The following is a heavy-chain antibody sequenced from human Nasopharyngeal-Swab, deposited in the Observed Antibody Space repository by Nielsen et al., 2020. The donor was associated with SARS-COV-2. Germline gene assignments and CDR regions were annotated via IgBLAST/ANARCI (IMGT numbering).Heavy chain of an antibody. V-gene: IGHV4-39*01. J-gene: IGHJ6*02. D-gene: IGHD3-10*01. CDR2: IYYRGGT. Sequence: WIRQPTGKGLEWIASIYYRGGTYYNPSLESRLTISVDTSKSHFSLKLPSVTAADTAVYYCAKHPDGRCFGELSYYYYGLDVWGQGTTVTVSS. CDR3: AKHPDGRCFGELSYYYYGLDV.